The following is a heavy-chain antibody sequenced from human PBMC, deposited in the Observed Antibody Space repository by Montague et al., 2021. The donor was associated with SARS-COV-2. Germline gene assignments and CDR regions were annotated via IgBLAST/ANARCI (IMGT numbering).Heavy chain of an antibody. CDR3: ARNRIVGAQYYYSGMGF. J-gene: IGHJ6*02. D-gene: IGHD1-26*01. Sequence: SLRLSCAATGFTFSSYGIHWVRQAPGKGLEWVALVSYDGTTKYYADSVKGRFTISRDYSKNTLNLQMNSLRAEDTAVYYCARNRIVGAQYYYSGMGFWGQGTTVTVSS. CDR2: VSYDGTTK. CDR1: GFTFSSYG. V-gene: IGHV3-33*01.